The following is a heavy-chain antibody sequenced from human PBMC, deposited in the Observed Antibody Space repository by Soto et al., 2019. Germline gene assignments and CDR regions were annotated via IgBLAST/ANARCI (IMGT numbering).Heavy chain of an antibody. CDR3: ASARWEX. D-gene: IGHD1-26*01. CDR2: INHSGST. CDR1: GGSISSGYC. Sequence: SETLSLTCAVSGGSISSGYCWSWIRQPPGKGLEWIGEINHSGSTNYNPSLKSRVTISLDTSKNQSSMKPRSVNVVDTGVYYCASARWEXWGQGSLV. J-gene: IGHJ4*02. V-gene: IGHV4-34*01.